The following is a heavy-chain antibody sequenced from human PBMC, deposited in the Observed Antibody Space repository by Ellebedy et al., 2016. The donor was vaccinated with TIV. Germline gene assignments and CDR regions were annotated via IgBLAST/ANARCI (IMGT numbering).Heavy chain of an antibody. D-gene: IGHD6-19*01. J-gene: IGHJ4*02. V-gene: IGHV2-70*17. CDR1: GFSLSTSRLS. Sequence: SGPTLVKPTQTPTLTCTFSGFSLSTSRLSVSWIRQPPGKALEWLARIDWDDDKFYSTSLRTRLTISKDSSENQVVLTMTNMDPEDTATYYCARISSGWGFDYWGQGTLVTVSS. CDR3: ARISSGWGFDY. CDR2: IDWDDDK.